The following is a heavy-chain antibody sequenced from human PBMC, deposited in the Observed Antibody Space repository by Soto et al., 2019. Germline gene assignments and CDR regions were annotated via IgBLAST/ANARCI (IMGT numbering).Heavy chain of an antibody. CDR1: SGPTSSHN. J-gene: IGHJ6*02. CDR3: VRQGIGNLHGLVDV. V-gene: IGHV4-59*08. CDR2: VYSTGGT. D-gene: IGHD1-1*01. Sequence: QVQLQQSGPGLVKPSETLSLTCSVSSGPTSSHNCGWIRQTPGRGLEWIGYVYSTGGTSYNPSLNIRVTISSDTSKNNISLTLTSVPAADTAVYYCVRQGIGNLHGLVDVWGQGTTVRVSS.